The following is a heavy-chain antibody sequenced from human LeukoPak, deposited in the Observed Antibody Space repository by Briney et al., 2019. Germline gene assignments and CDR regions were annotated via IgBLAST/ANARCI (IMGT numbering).Heavy chain of an antibody. V-gene: IGHV4-34*01. CDR2: INHSGST. CDR1: GGSFSGYY. Sequence: SETLSLTCAVYGGSFSGYYWNWIRQPPGKGLEWIGEINHSGSTNYNPSLKSRLTISVDTSKNQFSLKLDSATAADTAVYYCATTGGYWGQGTLVTVSS. CDR3: ATTGGY. J-gene: IGHJ4*02. D-gene: IGHD7-27*01.